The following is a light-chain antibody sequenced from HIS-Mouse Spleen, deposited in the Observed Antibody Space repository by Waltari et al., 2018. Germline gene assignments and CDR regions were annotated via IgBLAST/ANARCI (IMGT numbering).Light chain of an antibody. Sequence: DIQLTQSPSFLSASVGDRVTITCRASKDISSYLAWYQQKPGKAPMLLTYAASTLQSEVPSRFSGSGSVTEVTLTISSLQPEDFATYYCQQLNSYPLTFGGGTKVEIK. CDR2: AAS. J-gene: IGKJ4*01. CDR3: QQLNSYPLT. CDR1: KDISSY. V-gene: IGKV1-9*01.